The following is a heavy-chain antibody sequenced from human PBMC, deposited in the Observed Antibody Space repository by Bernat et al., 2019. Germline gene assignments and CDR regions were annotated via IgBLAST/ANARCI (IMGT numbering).Heavy chain of an antibody. V-gene: IGHV3-23*01. CDR1: GFTFSSYA. D-gene: IGHD3-3*01. Sequence: EVQLLESGGGLVQPGGSLRLSCAASGFTFSSYAMSWVRQAPGKGLEWVSAISGSGGSTYYADSVKGRFTISRDNSKNTLYLQMNSLRAEDTAVYYCAKEHYGFGSGYYNPPFDYWGQGTLVTVS. CDR2: ISGSGGST. J-gene: IGHJ4*02. CDR3: AKEHYGFGSGYYNPPFDY.